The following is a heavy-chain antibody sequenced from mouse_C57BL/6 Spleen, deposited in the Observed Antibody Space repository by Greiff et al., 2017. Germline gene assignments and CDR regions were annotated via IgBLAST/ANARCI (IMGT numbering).Heavy chain of an antibody. V-gene: IGHV14-3*01. Sequence: VQLQQSVAELVRPGASVKLSCTASGFNIKNTYMHWVQQRPEQGLAWIGRIGPANGNTKYAPKFQGKATITADTTTNTAYPQLSILTSEDTAIYYSARTYSGWGQGTTLTVSS. CDR1: GFNIKNTY. CDR2: IGPANGNT. D-gene: IGHD2-10*01. J-gene: IGHJ2*01. CDR3: ARTYSG.